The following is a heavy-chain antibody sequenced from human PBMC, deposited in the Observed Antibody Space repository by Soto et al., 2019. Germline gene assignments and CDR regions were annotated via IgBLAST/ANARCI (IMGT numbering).Heavy chain of an antibody. CDR3: ARGEQYSGRIFDY. Sequence: SQTLSLTCAITGDSVSSNSAGWSWVRQSPSRGLEWLGRTYYRSKWYYEYAVSVRGRITINPDTSKNQYSLQLSSVTPEDTAVYLCARGEQYSGRIFDYWGQGTMVTVSS. J-gene: IGHJ4*01. CDR2: TYYRSKWYY. CDR1: GDSVSSNSAG. D-gene: IGHD1-26*01. V-gene: IGHV6-1*01.